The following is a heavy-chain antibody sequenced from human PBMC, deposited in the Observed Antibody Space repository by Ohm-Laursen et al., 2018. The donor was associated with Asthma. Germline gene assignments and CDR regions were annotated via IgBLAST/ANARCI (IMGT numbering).Heavy chain of an antibody. D-gene: IGHD5-24*01. CDR3: ARELIEMGTTEEVFDY. Sequence: SLRLSCAASGFTFEEYAMHWVRQAPGKGLEWVSVISWRSGSIDYADSVKGRFTISRDNTKNSVFLDMNSLRVEDTAVYYCARELIEMGTTEEVFDYWGQGTLVTVSS. J-gene: IGHJ4*02. V-gene: IGHV3-9*01. CDR1: GFTFEEYA. CDR2: ISWRSGSI.